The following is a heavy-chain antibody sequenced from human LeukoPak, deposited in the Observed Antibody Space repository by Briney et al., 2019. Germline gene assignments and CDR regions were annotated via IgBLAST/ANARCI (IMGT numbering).Heavy chain of an antibody. CDR1: GFTFSSYG. Sequence: GGSLRLSCAASGFTFSSYGMHWVRQAPGKGLEWVGMISYDGSEKYYRDSVKGRFTISRDDSKSTLFLEMNSLRAEDTAVYYCARDFSGDYYFDYWGQGTLVTVSS. CDR2: ISYDGSEK. J-gene: IGHJ4*02. D-gene: IGHD7-27*01. CDR3: ARDFSGDYYFDY. V-gene: IGHV3-30*12.